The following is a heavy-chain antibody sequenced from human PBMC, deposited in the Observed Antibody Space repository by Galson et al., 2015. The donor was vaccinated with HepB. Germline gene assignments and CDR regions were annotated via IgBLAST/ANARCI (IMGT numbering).Heavy chain of an antibody. CDR1: GYTFTNYY. CDR2: INPSGDTT. J-gene: IGHJ6*02. V-gene: IGHV1-46*01. D-gene: IGHD4-23*01. CDR3: ARDRVGGYGGNLQFYYYGMDV. Sequence: SVKVSCKASGYTFTNYYMHWVRQAPGQGLEWMGIINPSGDTTSYAQKFQGRVSMTRDTSTSTVYMELSSLRSEDTAVYYCARDRVGGYGGNLQFYYYGMDVWGRGTTVTVSS.